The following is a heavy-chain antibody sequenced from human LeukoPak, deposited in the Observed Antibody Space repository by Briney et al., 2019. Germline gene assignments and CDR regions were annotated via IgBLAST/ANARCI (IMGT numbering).Heavy chain of an antibody. D-gene: IGHD2-21*01. V-gene: IGHV3-7*01. CDR3: ARSLWPEDY. Sequence: GSLRLSCEASGFAFSSYWASWVRQASGKGLEWVANINQDGNSQNYVDSVRGRFTISKDNAKNSVYLQMNSLRAEDTAVYYCARSLWPEDYWGQGILVTVSS. J-gene: IGHJ4*02. CDR1: GFAFSSYW. CDR2: INQDGNSQ.